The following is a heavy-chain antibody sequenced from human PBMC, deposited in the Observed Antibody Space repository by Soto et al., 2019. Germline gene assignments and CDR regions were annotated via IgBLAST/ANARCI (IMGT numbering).Heavy chain of an antibody. CDR3: VRDLGRDSSGLGAFDI. CDR1: GFTFSDYY. V-gene: IGHV3-11*01. J-gene: IGHJ3*02. Sequence: GGSLRLSCAASGFTFSDYYMTWIRQAPGKGLEWVSYISGSSSTIYYADSVKGRFTISRDNTKTSLHLQMNSLRAEDTAVYYCVRDLGRDSSGLGAFDIWGQGTMVTVSS. CDR2: ISGSSSTI. D-gene: IGHD3-22*01.